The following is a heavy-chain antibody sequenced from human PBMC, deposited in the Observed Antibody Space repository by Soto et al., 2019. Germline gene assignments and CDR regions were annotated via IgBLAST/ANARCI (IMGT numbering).Heavy chain of an antibody. V-gene: IGHV4-59*01. J-gene: IGHJ6*04. CDR2: IYYSGST. D-gene: IGHD6-19*01. CDR3: ARGGAVAEYDSYYGMDG. CDR1: GGSISSYY. Sequence: SETMSLTCTVSGGSISSYYWSWIRQPPGKGLEWIGYIYYSGSTNYNPSLKSRVTISVDTSKNQFSLKLSSVTAADTAVYYCARGGAVAEYDSYYGMDGWGKGTKVTVSS.